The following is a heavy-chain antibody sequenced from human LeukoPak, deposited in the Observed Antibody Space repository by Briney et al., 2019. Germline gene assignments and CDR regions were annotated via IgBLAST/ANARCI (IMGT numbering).Heavy chain of an antibody. CDR2: INWNAGST. J-gene: IGHJ4*02. CDR3: ALRYFDWSFDY. Sequence: GSLRLSCAASVVTFDDDGMSWVRDGPGEGVGWVSGINWNAGSTGYADSVKARFTISRANVKNSLYLQMNTLRAEDTAVYYCALRYFDWSFDYWGQGPLVTVSS. D-gene: IGHD3-9*01. CDR1: VVTFDDDG. V-gene: IGHV3-20*04.